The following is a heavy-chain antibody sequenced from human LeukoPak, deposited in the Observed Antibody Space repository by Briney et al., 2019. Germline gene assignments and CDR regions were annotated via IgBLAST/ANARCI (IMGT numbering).Heavy chain of an antibody. CDR1: GFTFDDYA. CDR2: ISWDGGST. Sequence: GGSLRLSCADSGFTFDDYAMHWVRQAPGKGLEWVSLISWDGGSTYYADSVKGRFTISRDNSKNSLYLQMNSLRAEDTALYYCAKENWNYYFDYWGQGTLVTVSS. D-gene: IGHD1-7*01. J-gene: IGHJ4*02. V-gene: IGHV3-43D*04. CDR3: AKENWNYYFDY.